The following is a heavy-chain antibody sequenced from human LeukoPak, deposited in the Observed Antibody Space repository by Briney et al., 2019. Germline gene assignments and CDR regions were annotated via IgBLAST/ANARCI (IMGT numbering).Heavy chain of an antibody. CDR3: ARDPYCGGDCYQPYYMDV. CDR2: INHGGST. D-gene: IGHD2-21*01. CDR1: GGSFSGYY. V-gene: IGHV4-34*01. J-gene: IGHJ6*03. Sequence: SETLSLTCAVYGGSFSGYYWSWIRQPPGKGLEWIGEINHGGSTNYNPSLKSRVTISVDTSKNQFSLKLSSVTAADTAVYYCARDPYCGGDCYQPYYMDVWGKGTTVTVSS.